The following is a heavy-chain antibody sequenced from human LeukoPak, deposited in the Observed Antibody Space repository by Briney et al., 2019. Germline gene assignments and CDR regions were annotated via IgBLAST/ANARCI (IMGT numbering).Heavy chain of an antibody. CDR3: AKAGAVVVVAAKYFDY. CDR2: ISGSGDST. D-gene: IGHD2-15*01. J-gene: IGHJ4*02. V-gene: IGHV3-23*01. Sequence: PGGSLRLSCAASDFSFITYAMSWVRQAPGKGLEWVSAISGSGDSTYYADSVKGRFTISRDNSKNTLYLQMNSLRAEDTAVYYCAKAGAVVVVAAKYFDYWGQGTLVTVSS. CDR1: DFSFITYA.